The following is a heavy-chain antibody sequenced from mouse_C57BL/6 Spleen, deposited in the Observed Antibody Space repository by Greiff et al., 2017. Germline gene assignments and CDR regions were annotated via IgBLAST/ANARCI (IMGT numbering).Heavy chain of an antibody. CDR2: IRHGGGST. CDR1: GFTFSDYS. CDR3: EREGFYYYGSSGAMDY. Sequence: EVQLMESGGGLVQPGASLKLSCAASGFTFSDYSMYWVRQTPEKGLEWVAYIRHGGGSTYYTDTVKGQFTNSRDTAKKTLYMQMRRVNTEDTVRYDCEREGFYYYGSSGAMDYWGQGTSVTVSS. D-gene: IGHD1-1*01. V-gene: IGHV5-12*01. J-gene: IGHJ4*01.